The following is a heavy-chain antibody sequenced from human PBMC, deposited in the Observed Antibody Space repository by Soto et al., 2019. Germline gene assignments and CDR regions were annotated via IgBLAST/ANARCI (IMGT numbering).Heavy chain of an antibody. V-gene: IGHV2-5*02. Sequence: QITLKESGPTLVKPTQTLTLTCTFSGLSLSTSGEAVGWIRQPPGKALEWLALIYWDDDKRYNPTLKTRLTITKDTSKRQVVLTLTSMDPVDTATYYCAHYVSTSPAGWFDPWGQGILVTVSS. J-gene: IGHJ5*02. CDR3: AHYVSTSPAGWFDP. CDR2: IYWDDDK. CDR1: GLSLSTSGEA. D-gene: IGHD3-10*02.